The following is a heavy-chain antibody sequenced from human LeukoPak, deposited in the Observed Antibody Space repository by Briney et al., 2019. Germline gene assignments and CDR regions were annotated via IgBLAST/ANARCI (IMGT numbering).Heavy chain of an antibody. CDR3: ARGLTGTTTD. Sequence: WFRQAPGKGLEWIGSIYYSGSTYCNPSLKSRVTISVDTSKNQFSLKLSSVTAADTAVYYCARGLTGTTTDWGQGTLVTVSS. D-gene: IGHD1-20*01. CDR2: IYYSGST. J-gene: IGHJ4*02. V-gene: IGHV4-39*07.